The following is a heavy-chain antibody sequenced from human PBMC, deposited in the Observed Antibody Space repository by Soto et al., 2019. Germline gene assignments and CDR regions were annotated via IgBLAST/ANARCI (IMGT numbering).Heavy chain of an antibody. Sequence: TSETLSLTCTVSGGSTSSSSHYWGWIRQPPGKGLEWIGSIYYSGSAYYNPSLKSRVTISLDTSKNQFFLKLSSVTAADTAGYYCARRRPYDSSGYYSVDDTFDIWGQGTMVTVSS. J-gene: IGHJ3*02. V-gene: IGHV4-39*01. CDR3: ARRRPYDSSGYYSVDDTFDI. D-gene: IGHD3-22*01. CDR2: IYYSGSA. CDR1: GGSTSSSSHY.